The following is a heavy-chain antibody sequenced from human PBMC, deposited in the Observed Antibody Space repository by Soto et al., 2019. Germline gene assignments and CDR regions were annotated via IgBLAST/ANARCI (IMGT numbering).Heavy chain of an antibody. CDR2: INTKSGNR. D-gene: IGHD4-17*01. CDR3: VRVYGAIDY. J-gene: IGHJ4*02. Sequence: QVQLVQSGAEVKKPGASVKVSCKASGYAFTDYDINWVRQATGQGLEWMGWINTKSGNRGYAQQFQGRVIMTSSTSITTAYMELSSLRSEDTAVYYCVRVYGAIDYWGQGTLVTVSS. CDR1: GYAFTDYD. V-gene: IGHV1-8*01.